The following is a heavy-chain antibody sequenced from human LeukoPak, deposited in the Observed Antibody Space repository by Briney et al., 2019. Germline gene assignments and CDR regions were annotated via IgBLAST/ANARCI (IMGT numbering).Heavy chain of an antibody. D-gene: IGHD6-19*01. CDR1: GFSLSTSGVG. V-gene: IGHV2-5*02. CDR3: ARIWSSNGWFDP. Sequence: SGPTLVNPTQTLTLTCTFSGFSLSTSGVGVGWIRQPPGKALEWLALIYWDDDKRYSPSLRTRLTISKDTSKNQVVLTMTNMDPVDTARYYCARIWSSNGWFDPWGQGTLVTVSP. J-gene: IGHJ5*02. CDR2: IYWDDDK.